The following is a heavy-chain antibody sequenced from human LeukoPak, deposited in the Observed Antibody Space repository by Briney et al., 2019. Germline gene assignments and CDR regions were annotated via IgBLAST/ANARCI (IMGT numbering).Heavy chain of an antibody. V-gene: IGHV3-23*01. J-gene: IGHJ4*02. CDR1: GFTFSSYA. Sequence: PGGSLRLSCAASGFTFSSYAMSWVRQAPGKGLEWVSAISGSGDTTHYADSVKGRFSISRDNSKNSLYLQMNTLRAEDTAVYFCAKGSMCGGDCYYFDYWGQGTLVTVSS. CDR3: AKGSMCGGDCYYFDY. D-gene: IGHD2-21*02. CDR2: ISGSGDTT.